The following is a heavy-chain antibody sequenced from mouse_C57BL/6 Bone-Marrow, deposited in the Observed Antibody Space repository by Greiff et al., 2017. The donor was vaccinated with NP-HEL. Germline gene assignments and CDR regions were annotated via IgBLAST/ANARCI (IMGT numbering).Heavy chain of an antibody. CDR2: ISDGGSYT. CDR3: ARGGWLGAWFAY. D-gene: IGHD2-3*01. CDR1: GFTFSSYA. V-gene: IGHV5-4*01. Sequence: EVQRVESGGGLVKPGGSLKLSCAASGFTFSSYAMSWVRQTPEKRLEWVATISDGGSYTYYPDNVKGRFTISRDNAKNNLYLQMTSLRSEDTAMYYCARGGWLGAWFAYWGQGTLVTVSA. J-gene: IGHJ3*01.